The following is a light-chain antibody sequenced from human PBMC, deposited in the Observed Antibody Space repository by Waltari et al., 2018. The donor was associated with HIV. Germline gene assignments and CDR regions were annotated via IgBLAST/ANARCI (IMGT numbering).Light chain of an antibody. J-gene: IGLJ2*01. CDR2: EVS. CDR3: SSYTSSSTLV. CDR1: GIDVCGDNF. V-gene: IGLV2-14*01. Sequence: QSALTQPASVSGSPGQSISISCTGTGIDVCGDNFSSWYQQHPGKAPKLKIYEVSNRPSGVSNRFSGSKSGNTASLTISGLQAEDEADYYCSSYTSSSTLVFGGGTELTVL.